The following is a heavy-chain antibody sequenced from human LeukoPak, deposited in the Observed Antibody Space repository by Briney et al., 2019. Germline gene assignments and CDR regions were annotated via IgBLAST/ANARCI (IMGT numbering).Heavy chain of an antibody. Sequence: ASVKVSCKASGYTFTGYYMHWVRQAPGQGLEWMGWINPNSGGTNYAQKFQGRVTMTRDTSISTAYMELSRLRSDDTAVYYCARDIAAAGTTDYYYYYMDVWGKGTTVTISS. D-gene: IGHD6-13*01. J-gene: IGHJ6*03. V-gene: IGHV1-2*02. CDR1: GYTFTGYY. CDR3: ARDIAAAGTTDYYYYYMDV. CDR2: INPNSGGT.